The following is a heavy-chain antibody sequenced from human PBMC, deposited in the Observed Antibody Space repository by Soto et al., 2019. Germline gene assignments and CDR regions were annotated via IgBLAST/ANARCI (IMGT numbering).Heavy chain of an antibody. CDR2: IYYSGST. J-gene: IGHJ4*02. D-gene: IGHD1-1*01. Sequence: SETLSLTCTVSGGSISSYYWSWIRQPPGKGLEWIGYIYYSGSTNYNPSLKSRVTISVDTSKNQFSLKLSSVTAADTAVYYCARGTSPIDYWGQGTLVTVSS. V-gene: IGHV4-59*08. CDR3: ARGTSPIDY. CDR1: GGSISSYY.